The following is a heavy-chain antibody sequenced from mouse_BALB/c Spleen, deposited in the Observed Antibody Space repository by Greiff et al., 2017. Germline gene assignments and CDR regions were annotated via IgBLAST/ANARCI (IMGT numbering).Heavy chain of an antibody. V-gene: IGHV1-31*01. D-gene: IGHD2-4*01. CDR3: ASYDYDKDAMDY. J-gene: IGHJ4*01. CDR1: GYSFTGYY. Sequence: DVKLQESGPELVKPGASVKISCKASGYSFTGYYMHWVKQSHVKSLEWIGRINPYNGATSYNQNFKDKASLTVDKSSSTAYMELHSLTSEDSAVYYCASYDYDKDAMDYWGQGTSVTVSS. CDR2: INPYNGAT.